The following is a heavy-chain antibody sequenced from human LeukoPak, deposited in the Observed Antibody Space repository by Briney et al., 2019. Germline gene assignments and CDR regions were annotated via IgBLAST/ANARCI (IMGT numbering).Heavy chain of an antibody. CDR3: AKGLYSGSYDGFDS. D-gene: IGHD1-26*01. V-gene: IGHV3-21*04. Sequence: GGSLRLSCAASGFTFSTYAINWVRQAPGKGLEWVSSINSNSGYIYYADSVKGRFTISRDNAKYSLYLQMNSLRAEDTAVYYCAKGLYSGSYDGFDSWGQGALVTVSS. CDR2: INSNSGYI. J-gene: IGHJ4*02. CDR1: GFTFSTYA.